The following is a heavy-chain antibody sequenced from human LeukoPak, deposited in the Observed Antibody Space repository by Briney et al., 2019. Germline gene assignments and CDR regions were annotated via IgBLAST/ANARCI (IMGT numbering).Heavy chain of an antibody. CDR1: GXXXXXXXXX. Sequence: SETLSLTCSVXGXXXXXXXXXXXXXRXXXXXXXEXXXXIXXSXXTXXNPSLKSRLTISIDTSKNQFSLKLSSVTAADTAIXXCARVMNGTPGGNYWGQGTLVTVSS. CDR3: ARVMNGTPGGNY. V-gene: IGHV4-39*01. J-gene: IGHJ4*02. D-gene: IGHD1-14*01. CDR2: IXXSXXT.